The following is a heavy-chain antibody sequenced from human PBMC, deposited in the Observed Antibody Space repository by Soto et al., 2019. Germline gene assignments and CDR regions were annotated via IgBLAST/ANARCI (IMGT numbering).Heavy chain of an antibody. D-gene: IGHD6-19*01. CDR3: ARGSGWYGMDV. V-gene: IGHV4-34*01. J-gene: IGHJ6*02. Sequence: ASETLSLTCAVYGGSFSGYYWSWIRQPPGKGLEWIGEINHSGSTNYNPSLKSRVTISVDTSKNQFSLKLSSVTAADTAVYYCARGSGWYGMDVWGQGTTVTVSS. CDR2: INHSGST. CDR1: GGSFSGYY.